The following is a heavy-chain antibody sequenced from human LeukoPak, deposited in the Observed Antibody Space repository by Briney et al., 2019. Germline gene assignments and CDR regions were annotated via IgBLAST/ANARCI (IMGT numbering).Heavy chain of an antibody. CDR1: GYTFTSYD. D-gene: IGHD6-13*01. CDR2: MNPNSGNT. Sequence: GASVKVSCKASGYTFTSYDINWVRQATGQGLEWMGWMNPNSGNTGYAQKFQGRVTMTRNTSISTAYMELSSLRSDDTAVYYCARGSERIAAALPDYWGQGTLVTVSS. CDR3: ARGSERIAAALPDY. V-gene: IGHV1-8*01. J-gene: IGHJ4*02.